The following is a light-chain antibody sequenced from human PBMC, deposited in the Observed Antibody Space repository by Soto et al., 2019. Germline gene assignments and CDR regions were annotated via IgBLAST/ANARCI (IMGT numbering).Light chain of an antibody. CDR2: TLS. J-gene: IGKJ5*01. CDR1: QSLVDSDDGDTY. V-gene: IGKV2-40*01. Sequence: VMTPTPLSLAVSPGGPASISCRSCQSLVDSDDGDTYLDWFLQKSGQSPQLLIHTLSHRASGVPDRFSGSGSGTDFTLQISKVEAEDVGVYYCMQRIAFPITFGHGTRLEIK. CDR3: MQRIAFPIT.